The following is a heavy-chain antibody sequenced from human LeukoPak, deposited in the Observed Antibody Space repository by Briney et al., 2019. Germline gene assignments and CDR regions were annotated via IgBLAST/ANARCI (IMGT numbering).Heavy chain of an antibody. CDR2: VSYDEKTI. V-gene: IGHV3-30*03. J-gene: IGHJ4*02. Sequence: GGSLRLSCVASGFTFTGHSMHWVRQAPGKGLEWVAVVSYDEKTIFYTDSLKGRFSVSRDNSKNTVYLQMNSLRDEDTAVYYCARRSGIAVAGAFDYWGQGTLVTVSS. D-gene: IGHD6-19*01. CDR3: ARRSGIAVAGAFDY. CDR1: GFTFTGHS.